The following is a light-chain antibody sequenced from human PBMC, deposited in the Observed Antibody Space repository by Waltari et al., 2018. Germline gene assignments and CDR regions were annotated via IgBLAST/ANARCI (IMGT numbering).Light chain of an antibody. CDR1: QDISGR. CDR2: CAS. Sequence: DIQMTKSPSSVSASVGDSVTITCRASQDISGRLAWYHQKPGVAPKPLIYCASNLLNGVPSRFSCGGSGTDFTLTVSSLQSEDFTTYFCQQTNTFPLTFGPGTRVEIK. V-gene: IGKV1-12*01. CDR3: QQTNTFPLT. J-gene: IGKJ1*01.